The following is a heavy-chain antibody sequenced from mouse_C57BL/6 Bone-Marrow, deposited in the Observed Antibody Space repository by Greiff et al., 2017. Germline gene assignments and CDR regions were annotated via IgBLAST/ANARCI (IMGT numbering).Heavy chain of an antibody. V-gene: IGHV5-12*01. CDR2: ISNGGGST. J-gene: IGHJ4*01. CDR3: AREGDY. Sequence: DVQLVESGGGLVQPGGSLKLSCAASGFTFSDYYMYWVRQTPEKRLEWVAYISNGGGSTYYPDTVKGRFTISRDNAKNTLYLQMSRLKPEDTAMYYCAREGDYWGQGTSVTVSS. CDR1: GFTFSDYY.